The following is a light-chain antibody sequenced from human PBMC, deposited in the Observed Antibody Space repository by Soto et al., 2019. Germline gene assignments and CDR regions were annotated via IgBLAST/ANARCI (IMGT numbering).Light chain of an antibody. CDR1: SGDIGSYNR. J-gene: IGLJ2*01. V-gene: IGLV2-14*01. CDR2: EVT. Sequence: QSALTQPASVSGSPGQSITISCTGTSGDIGSYNRVSWYQQHPGKAPKLIIYEVTDRPSGVSNRFSGSKSGNTASLTISGLQAEDEADYYCQSYDSSLSGSVFGGGTKVTVL. CDR3: QSYDSSLSGSV.